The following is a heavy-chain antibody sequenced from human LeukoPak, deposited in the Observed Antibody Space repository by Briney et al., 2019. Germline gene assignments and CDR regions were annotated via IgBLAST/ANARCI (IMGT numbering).Heavy chain of an antibody. CDR3: ARPGPGGGESYSTFDY. V-gene: IGHV5-51*01. CDR1: GATFTNYW. CDR2: IYPGDSDT. D-gene: IGHD1-26*01. J-gene: IGHJ4*02. Sequence: LGESLQISCKGSGATFTNYWIGWVRQLPGKGLEWVGIIYPGDSDTRYSPSFQGQVTISADKSISTAYLQGSSLKASDTGMYYCARPGPGGGESYSTFDYWGQGTLVTVSS.